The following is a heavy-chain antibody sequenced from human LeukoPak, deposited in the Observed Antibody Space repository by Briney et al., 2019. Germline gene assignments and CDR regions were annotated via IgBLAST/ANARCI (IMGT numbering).Heavy chain of an antibody. CDR1: GYTFTNYD. V-gene: IGHV1-8*01. Sequence: ASVKVSCKASGYTFTNYDINWVRQATGQGLEWMGWMNPNSGNTGYAQKFQGRVTMTRNTSISTAYMELSSLRSEDTAVYYCARAGVGYCSGGSCYRQGNNWFDPWGQGTLVTVSS. D-gene: IGHD2-15*01. J-gene: IGHJ5*02. CDR2: MNPNSGNT. CDR3: ARAGVGYCSGGSCYRQGNNWFDP.